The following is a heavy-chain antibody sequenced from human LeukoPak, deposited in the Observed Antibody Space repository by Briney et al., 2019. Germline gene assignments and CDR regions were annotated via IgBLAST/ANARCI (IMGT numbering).Heavy chain of an antibody. V-gene: IGHV3-30*02. Sequence: GGSLGLSCAASGFTFSSYGMHWVRQAPGKGLEWVAFIRYDGSNKYYADSVKGRFTISRDNSKNTLYLQMNSLRAEDTAVYYCASRGWGATKGGAFDIWGQGTMVTVSS. CDR3: ASRGWGATKGGAFDI. D-gene: IGHD1-26*01. J-gene: IGHJ3*02. CDR2: IRYDGSNK. CDR1: GFTFSSYG.